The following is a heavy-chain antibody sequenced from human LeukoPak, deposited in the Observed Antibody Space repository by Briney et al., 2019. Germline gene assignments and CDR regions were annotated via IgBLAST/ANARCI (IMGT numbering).Heavy chain of an antibody. Sequence: GESLTISCKGSGYSFTSYWIGWVRQIPGKGLEWVGIIYPGDSDTRYSPSFQGQVTISADKSISTAYLQWSSLKASDTAMYYCARGTVAGYNWFDPWGQGTLVTVSS. CDR3: ARGTVAGYNWFDP. V-gene: IGHV5-51*01. CDR1: GYSFTSYW. CDR2: IYPGDSDT. D-gene: IGHD6-19*01. J-gene: IGHJ5*02.